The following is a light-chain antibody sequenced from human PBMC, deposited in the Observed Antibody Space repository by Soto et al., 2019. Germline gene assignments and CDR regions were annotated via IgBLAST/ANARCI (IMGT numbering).Light chain of an antibody. CDR3: SSYTTSSTLV. CDR2: AVS. Sequence: QSALTQPRSVSGSPGQSVSISCTGTNSDIGNYNLVSWYQQPPGKAPKLIISAVSRRPSGVPDRFSGSKSGNTASLTISGLQADDEADYYCSSYTTSSTLVFGGGTKLTVL. J-gene: IGLJ2*01. V-gene: IGLV2-11*01. CDR1: NSDIGNYNL.